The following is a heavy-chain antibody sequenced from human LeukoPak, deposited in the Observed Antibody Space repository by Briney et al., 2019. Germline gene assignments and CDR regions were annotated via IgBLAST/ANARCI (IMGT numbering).Heavy chain of an antibody. D-gene: IGHD3-10*01. CDR1: GGSISSSNW. V-gene: IGHV4-4*02. Sequence: SGTLSLTCAVSGGSISSSNWWSWVRQPPGKGLEWIGEIYHSGSTNYNPSLKSRVTISVDKSKNQFSLKLSSVTAADTAVYYCARVEVHYGSGRRPYYYYYMDVWGKGTTVTVSS. CDR3: ARVEVHYGSGRRPYYYYYMDV. J-gene: IGHJ6*03. CDR2: IYHSGST.